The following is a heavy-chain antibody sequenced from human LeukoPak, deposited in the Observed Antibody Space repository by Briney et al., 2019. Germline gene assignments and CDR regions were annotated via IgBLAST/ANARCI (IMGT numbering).Heavy chain of an antibody. D-gene: IGHD6-6*01. J-gene: IGHJ3*02. CDR1: GFTVSSNY. Sequence: GGSLRLSCAASGFTVSSNYMNWVRQAPGKGLEWVSVIYGGGGTFYADSVKDRFSISRDNSKNTLFLHVNSLRAADTAVYYCARGKSSSSFAFDIWGQGTMVTVSS. V-gene: IGHV3-53*01. CDR3: ARGKSSSSFAFDI. CDR2: IYGGGGT.